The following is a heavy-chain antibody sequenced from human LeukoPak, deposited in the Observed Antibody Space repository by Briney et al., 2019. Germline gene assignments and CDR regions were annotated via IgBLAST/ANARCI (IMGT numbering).Heavy chain of an antibody. D-gene: IGHD5-18*01. CDR1: GYTFTGYY. Sequence: ASVKVSCKASGYTFTGYYMHWVRQAPGQGLEWMGWINPKSGDTNYAQKFQGRVTMTRDTSISTAYMELSSLRSDDTAVYYCAREKDTAVVNELDYWGQGTLVTVSS. V-gene: IGHV1-2*02. CDR2: INPKSGDT. CDR3: AREKDTAVVNELDY. J-gene: IGHJ4*02.